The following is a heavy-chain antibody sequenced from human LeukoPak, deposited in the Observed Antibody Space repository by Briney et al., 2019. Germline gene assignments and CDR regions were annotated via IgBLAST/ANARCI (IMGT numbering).Heavy chain of an antibody. CDR3: ARVWYYDILTGYSVGSSKHGMDV. V-gene: IGHV3-30-3*01. Sequence: GGSLRLSCAASGFTFSSYAMHWVRQAPGKGLEWVAVISYDGSNKYYADSVKGRFTISRDNSKNTLYLQMNSLRAEDTAVYYCARVWYYDILTGYSVGSSKHGMDVWGQGTTVTVSS. D-gene: IGHD3-9*01. CDR1: GFTFSSYA. CDR2: ISYDGSNK. J-gene: IGHJ6*02.